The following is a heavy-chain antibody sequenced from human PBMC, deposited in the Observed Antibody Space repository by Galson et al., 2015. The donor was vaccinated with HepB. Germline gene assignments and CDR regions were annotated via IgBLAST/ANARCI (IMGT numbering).Heavy chain of an antibody. CDR1: GGSISSSSYY. Sequence: SETLSLTCTVSGGSISSSSYYWGWIRQPPGKGLEWIGSIYYSGSTYYNPSLKSRVTISVDTSKNQFSLKLSSVTAADAAVYYCARGVVVPAALSGNWFDPWGQGTLVTVSS. D-gene: IGHD2-2*01. CDR2: IYYSGST. CDR3: ARGVVVPAALSGNWFDP. J-gene: IGHJ5*02. V-gene: IGHV4-39*01.